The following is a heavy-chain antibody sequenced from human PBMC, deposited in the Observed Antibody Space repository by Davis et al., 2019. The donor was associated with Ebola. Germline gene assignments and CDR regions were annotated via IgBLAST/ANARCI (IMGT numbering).Heavy chain of an antibody. D-gene: IGHD3/OR15-3a*01. CDR1: GFTFSSYW. CDR3: ASYEQDWNYLGY. J-gene: IGHJ4*02. V-gene: IGHV3-7*03. Sequence: GESLKISCAASGFTFSSYWMSWVRQAPGKGLEWVANIKQDGSEKYYVDSVKGRFTISRDNAKNSLYLQMNSLRAEDTAVYYCASYEQDWNYLGYWGQGTLVTVSS. CDR2: IKQDGSEK.